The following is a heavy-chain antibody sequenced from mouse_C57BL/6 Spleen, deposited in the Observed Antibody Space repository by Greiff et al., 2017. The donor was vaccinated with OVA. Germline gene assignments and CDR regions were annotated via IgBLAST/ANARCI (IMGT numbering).Heavy chain of an antibody. V-gene: IGHV1-55*01. Sequence: QVQLKQPGAELVKPGASVKMSCKASGYTFTSYWITWVKQRPGQGLEWIGDIYPGSGSTNYNEKFKSKATLTVATSSSTAYMQLSSLTSEDSAVYYCARRDYGSSLYYAMDYWGQGTSVTVSS. D-gene: IGHD1-1*01. CDR1: GYTFTSYW. CDR3: ARRDYGSSLYYAMDY. CDR2: IYPGSGST. J-gene: IGHJ4*01.